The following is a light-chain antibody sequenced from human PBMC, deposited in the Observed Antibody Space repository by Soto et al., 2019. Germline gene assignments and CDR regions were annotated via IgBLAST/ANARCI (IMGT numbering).Light chain of an antibody. CDR1: QSIDSW. CDR2: DAS. J-gene: IGKJ2*01. Sequence: DIQMTQSPSTLSASVGDRVTIACRASQSIDSWLAWYQQKPGKAPTFLIYDASDLESGVPSRFSGRGSGTEFTLTISSLQPDDFATYDGQQYRGKPFTFGHGTKVEIK. V-gene: IGKV1-5*01. CDR3: QQYRGKPFT.